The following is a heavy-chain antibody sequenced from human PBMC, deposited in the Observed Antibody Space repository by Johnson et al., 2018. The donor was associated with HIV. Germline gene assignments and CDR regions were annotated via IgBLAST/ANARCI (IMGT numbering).Heavy chain of an antibody. CDR3: ARVGIYYDSIEDAFDI. D-gene: IGHD3-22*01. CDR2: ISGSGGST. Sequence: VQLVESGGGLVQPGGSLRLSCAASGFTFSSYAMSWVRQAPGQGLEWVSAISGSGGSTYYADSVKGRFTISRDNAKNSLYLQMNSLRAEDTAVYYCARVGIYYDSIEDAFDIWGQGTMVTVSS. CDR1: GFTFSSYA. V-gene: IGHV3-23*04. J-gene: IGHJ3*02.